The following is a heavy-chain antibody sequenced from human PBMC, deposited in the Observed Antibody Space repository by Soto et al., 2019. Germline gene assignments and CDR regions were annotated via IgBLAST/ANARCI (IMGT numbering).Heavy chain of an antibody. Sequence: PSETLSLTCTVSGGSISSYYWSWIRQPPGKGLEWIGYIYYSGSTNYNPSLKSRVTISVDTSKNQFSLKLSSVTAADTAVYYCASALVDTAMVTHYYFDYWGQGTLVIVSS. CDR3: ASALVDTAMVTHYYFDY. V-gene: IGHV4-59*01. CDR2: IYYSGST. J-gene: IGHJ4*02. D-gene: IGHD5-18*01. CDR1: GGSISSYY.